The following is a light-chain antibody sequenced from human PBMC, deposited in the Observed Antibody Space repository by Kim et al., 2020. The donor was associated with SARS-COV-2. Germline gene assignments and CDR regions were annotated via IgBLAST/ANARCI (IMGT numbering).Light chain of an antibody. CDR2: GAF. J-gene: IGKJ5*01. CDR3: QQYAYWRT. Sequence: EIVMTQSPATLSLSPGERATLSCRASQSISSNLAWYQQKPGQAPRVLMYGAFARATGIPARFSGSGSGTEFTLTISNLQSEDFAVYYCQQYAYWRTFGQGTRLEIK. V-gene: IGKV3-15*01. CDR1: QSISSN.